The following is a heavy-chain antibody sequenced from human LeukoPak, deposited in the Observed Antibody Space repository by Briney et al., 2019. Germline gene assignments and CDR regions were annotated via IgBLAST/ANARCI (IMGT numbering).Heavy chain of an antibody. CDR1: GFTFSSYW. D-gene: IGHD6-19*01. J-gene: IGHJ6*03. Sequence: GGSLRLSCAASGFTFSSYWMHWVRRAPGKGLVWVSRINSDGSSTSYADSVKGRFTISRDNAKNTLYLQMNSLRAEDTAVYYCARVGSGWFGGYYYYYYMDVWGKGTTVTVSS. CDR3: ARVGSGWFGGYYYYYYMDV. V-gene: IGHV3-74*01. CDR2: INSDGSST.